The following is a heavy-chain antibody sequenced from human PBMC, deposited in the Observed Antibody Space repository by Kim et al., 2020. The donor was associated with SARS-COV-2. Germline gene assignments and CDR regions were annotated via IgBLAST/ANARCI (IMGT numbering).Heavy chain of an antibody. CDR2: ISSNGGST. Sequence: GGSLRLSCSASGFTFSSYAMHWVRQAPGKGLEYVSAISSNGGSTYYADSVKGRFTISRDNSKNTLYLQMSSLRAEDTAVYYCVKAGGHDYVDPYGMDVWGQGTTVTVSS. V-gene: IGHV3-64D*06. J-gene: IGHJ6*02. CDR1: GFTFSSYA. D-gene: IGHD4-17*01. CDR3: VKAGGHDYVDPYGMDV.